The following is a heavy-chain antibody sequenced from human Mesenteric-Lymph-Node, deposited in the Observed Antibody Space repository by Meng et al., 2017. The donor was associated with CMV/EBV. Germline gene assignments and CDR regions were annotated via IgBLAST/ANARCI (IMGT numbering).Heavy chain of an antibody. CDR3: AGETGLPNGMDV. CDR2: IDTSGGYI. CDR1: GFSFSGYS. D-gene: IGHD4-11*01. Sequence: GESLKISCVASGFSFSGYSMNWVRQAPGEGLEWVSSIDTSGGYIYYADSVKGRFTISRGNDNNSLYLQMDSLRADDTAVYYCAGETGLPNGMDVWGQGTTVTVSS. J-gene: IGHJ6*02. V-gene: IGHV3-21*06.